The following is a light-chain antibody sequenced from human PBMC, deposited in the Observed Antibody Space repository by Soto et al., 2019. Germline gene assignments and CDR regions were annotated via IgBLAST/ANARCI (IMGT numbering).Light chain of an antibody. CDR2: EVT. Sequence: QSALAQPPSVSGSPGQSITISCTGTSSDVGGYDYVSWYQHHPGKAPKLMIYEVTNRPSGVSNRFSGSKSGNTASLTISGLQAEDEADYYCNSYTSISTQVFGTGTKVTVL. V-gene: IGLV2-14*01. CDR3: NSYTSISTQV. J-gene: IGLJ1*01. CDR1: SSDVGGYDY.